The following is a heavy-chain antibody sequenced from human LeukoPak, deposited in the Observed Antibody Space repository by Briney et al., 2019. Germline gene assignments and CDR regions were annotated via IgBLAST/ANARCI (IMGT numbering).Heavy chain of an antibody. CDR2: IYPGDSDT. D-gene: IGHD6-6*01. CDR1: GYSFTSYW. J-gene: IGHJ6*02. Sequence: GESLKISCKGSGYSFTSYWIGWVRQMPGKGLEWMGIIYPGDSDTRYSPSFQGQVTISADKSISTAYLQWSSLKASDTAMYYCARSAGRQLGGYYYYGMDVWGQGTTVTVSS. V-gene: IGHV5-51*01. CDR3: ARSAGRQLGGYYYYGMDV.